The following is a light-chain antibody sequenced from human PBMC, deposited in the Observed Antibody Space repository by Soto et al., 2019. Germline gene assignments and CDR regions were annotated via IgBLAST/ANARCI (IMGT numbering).Light chain of an antibody. CDR2: AAT. CDR3: QQYNSYSYT. V-gene: IGKV1D-16*01. Sequence: DIQMTQSPSSLSASVGDRITITFGAHESVGNWLAWYQQKPGKAPKLLIYAATTLQSGVPSRFSGSGSGTEFTLAISSLQPDDFATYYCQQYNSYSYTFGQGTRLEIK. CDR1: ESVGNW. J-gene: IGKJ5*01.